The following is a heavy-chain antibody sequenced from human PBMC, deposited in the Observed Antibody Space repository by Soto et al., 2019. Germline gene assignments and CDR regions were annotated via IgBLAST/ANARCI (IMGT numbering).Heavy chain of an antibody. CDR2: IFYSGST. D-gene: IGHD3-22*01. J-gene: IGHJ5*02. CDR1: GGSISGSSYY. V-gene: IGHV4-39*01. Sequence: KPSETLSLTCTVSGGSISGSSYYWGWIRQPPGKGLEWIGSIFYSGSTYYNPSFKSRVTISVDKSKNKFSLKLTSVTAADTSVYYCATDSSYYYDSSSYDSNWFDPWGQGMLFTVSS. CDR3: ATDSSYYYDSSSYDSNWFDP.